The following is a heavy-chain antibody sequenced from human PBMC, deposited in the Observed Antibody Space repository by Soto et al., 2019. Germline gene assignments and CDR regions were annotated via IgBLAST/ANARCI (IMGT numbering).Heavy chain of an antibody. V-gene: IGHV4-59*01. CDR3: ARIYSVDTYGYANGGLDV. J-gene: IGHJ6*02. D-gene: IGHD5-18*01. CDR2: FYHSGNS. CDR1: GGSIRSYY. Sequence: SETLSLTCIVSGGSIRSYYWSWIRQSPEKGLEWIGYFYHSGNSNYNPSLKSRVTISVDTSKNQLSLSLRSVTAADTAVYFCARIYSVDTYGYANGGLDVWGQGTKVTVSS.